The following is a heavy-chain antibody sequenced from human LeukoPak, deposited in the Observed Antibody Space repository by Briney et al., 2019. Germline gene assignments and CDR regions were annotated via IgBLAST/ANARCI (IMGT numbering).Heavy chain of an antibody. V-gene: IGHV3-74*01. CDR2: INPDGSTT. Sequence: PGGSLRLSWAASGFTFSYYWMYWVSQAPGKGLVWVSRINPDGSTTDYADSVKGRFTISRDNAKNTLYLQMNTLRAEDTAVYYCTSTGNSGYWGQGTPVTVSS. D-gene: IGHD4-23*01. CDR1: GFTFSYYW. CDR3: TSTGNSGY. J-gene: IGHJ4*02.